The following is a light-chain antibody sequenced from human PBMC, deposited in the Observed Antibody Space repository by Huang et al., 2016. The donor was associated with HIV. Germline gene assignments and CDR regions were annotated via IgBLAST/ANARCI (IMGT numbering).Light chain of an antibody. V-gene: IGKV3-15*01. Sequence: EIAMTQSPATLSVSPGERATLSCRASQSVSSNLAWYQQKPGQAPRLLIYGASPRATGIPARFSGSGSGTEFTLTISSLQSEDFAVYYCQQYNNWPPATFGPGTKVDIK. J-gene: IGKJ3*01. CDR2: GAS. CDR1: QSVSSN. CDR3: QQYNNWPPAT.